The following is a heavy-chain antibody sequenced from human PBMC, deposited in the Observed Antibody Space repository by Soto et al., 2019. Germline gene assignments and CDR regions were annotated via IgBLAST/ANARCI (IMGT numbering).Heavy chain of an antibody. J-gene: IGHJ3*02. CDR3: ARDLPRYVIAASEGIDAFDI. CDR1: GYTFTSYG. D-gene: IGHD6-13*01. V-gene: IGHV1-18*01. Sequence: QVQLVQSGAEVKKPGASVKVSCKASGYTFTSYGISWVRQAPGQGLEWMGWISAYNGNTNYAQKLQGRVTMTTDTSTRTAYMELRSLRSDDTAVYYCARDLPRYVIAASEGIDAFDIWGQGTMVTVSS. CDR2: ISAYNGNT.